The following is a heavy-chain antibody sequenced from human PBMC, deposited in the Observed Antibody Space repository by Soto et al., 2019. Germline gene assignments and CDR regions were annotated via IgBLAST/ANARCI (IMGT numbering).Heavy chain of an antibody. CDR2: ISSSSSYI. V-gene: IGHV3-21*01. J-gene: IGHJ4*02. CDR1: GFTFSRYT. Sequence: PGGSLRLSCAASGFTFSRYTMNWVRQAPGKGLEWVSFISSSSSYIYYADSVKGRFTISRDNAKKSLYLEMDSLRAEDTAVYYWARDGHEGNNSWDYGARGPLVPFS. CDR3: ARDGHEGNNSWDY.